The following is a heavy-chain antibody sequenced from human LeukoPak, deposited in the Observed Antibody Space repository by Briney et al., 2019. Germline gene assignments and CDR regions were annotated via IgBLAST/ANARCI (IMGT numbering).Heavy chain of an antibody. J-gene: IGHJ4*02. D-gene: IGHD6-19*01. V-gene: IGHV3-48*03. CDR1: GFTFSYYE. CDR3: AREIVSAVAGNFDC. CDR2: IASSDSTR. Sequence: GALRLSCAAFGFTFSYYEINLGRHAPGEGVGVGSYIASSDSTRTYADSVRGRFTISRDNAKNSLYLEMNSLRAEDTAVYYCAREIVSAVAGNFDCWGQGTLVSVSS.